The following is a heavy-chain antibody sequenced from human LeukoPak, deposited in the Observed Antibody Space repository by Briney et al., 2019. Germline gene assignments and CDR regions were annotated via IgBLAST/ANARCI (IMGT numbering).Heavy chain of an antibody. CDR1: GFTFSSYS. J-gene: IGHJ4*02. Sequence: PGGSLRLSCAASGFTFSSYSMNWVRQAPGKGLEWVSSISSSSSYIYYADSVKGRFTISRDNAKNSLYLQMNSLRAEDTAVYYCARDSLVPYSRGIDYWGQGTLVTVSS. V-gene: IGHV3-21*01. CDR3: ARDSLVPYSRGIDY. D-gene: IGHD6-13*01. CDR2: ISSSSSYI.